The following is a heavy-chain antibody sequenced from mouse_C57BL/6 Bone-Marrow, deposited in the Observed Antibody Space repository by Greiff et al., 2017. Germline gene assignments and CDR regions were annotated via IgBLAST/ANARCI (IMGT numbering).Heavy chain of an antibody. CDR1: GFSLTSYG. CDR3: ARENTYYYGSTSEGNAMDY. V-gene: IGHV2-6*03. J-gene: IGHJ4*01. CDR2: IWSDGST. D-gene: IGHD1-1*01. Sequence: VKLMESGPGLVAPSQSLSITCTVSGFSLTSYGVHWVRQPPGKGLEWLVVIWSDGSTTYNSALKSRLSISKDNSKSQVFLKMNSLQTDDTAMYYCARENTYYYGSTSEGNAMDYGGQGTSVTVSS.